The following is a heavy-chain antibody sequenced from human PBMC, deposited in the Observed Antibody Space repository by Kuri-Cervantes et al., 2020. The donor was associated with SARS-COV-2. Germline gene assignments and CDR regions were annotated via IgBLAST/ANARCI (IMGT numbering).Heavy chain of an antibody. CDR2: IYYSGST. D-gene: IGHD4-17*01. V-gene: IGHV4-61*05. CDR1: GGSISSSSYY. Sequence: GSLRLSGTVSGGSISSSSYYWGWIRQPPGKGLEWIGYIYYSGSTNYNPSLKSRVTISVDTSKNQFSLKLSSVTAADTAVYYCARPRYGDYDGAFDIWGQGTMVTVSS. J-gene: IGHJ3*02. CDR3: ARPRYGDYDGAFDI.